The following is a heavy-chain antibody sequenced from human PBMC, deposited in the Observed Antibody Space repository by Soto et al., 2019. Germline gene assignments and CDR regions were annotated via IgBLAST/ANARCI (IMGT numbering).Heavy chain of an antibody. CDR2: IYWDDSK. J-gene: IGHJ4*02. D-gene: IGHD3-9*01. V-gene: IGHV2-5*02. Sequence: QITLKESGPTLVRPTQTLTLTCAFSGFSLSTSGVGVGWIRQPPGKALEWLAVIYWDDSKHYSPSLRSRLTITKAPSKNQVVLTMTNMDPMDTGTYYCAHKGPEDWPLDYWGQGTLVTVS. CDR3: AHKGPEDWPLDY. CDR1: GFSLSTSGVG.